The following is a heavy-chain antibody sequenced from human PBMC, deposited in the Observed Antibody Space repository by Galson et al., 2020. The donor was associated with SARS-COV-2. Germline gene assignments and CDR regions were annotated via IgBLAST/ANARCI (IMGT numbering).Heavy chain of an antibody. CDR2: IIPIFGKA. Sequence: SVQVSCKASGGTFSSYAISWVRQAPGQGLEWTGGIIPIFGKANYAQKFQGRVTITADKSTSTAYMELSSLRSEDTAVYYCARAPRGTSCWFDPWGQGTLVTVSS. D-gene: IGHD2-2*01. J-gene: IGHJ5*02. CDR1: GGTFSSYA. CDR3: ARAPRGTSCWFDP. V-gene: IGHV1-69*06.